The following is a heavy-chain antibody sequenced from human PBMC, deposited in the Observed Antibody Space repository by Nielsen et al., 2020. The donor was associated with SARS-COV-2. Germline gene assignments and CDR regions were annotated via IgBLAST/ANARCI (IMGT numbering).Heavy chain of an antibody. CDR1: GGSFSGYY. Sequence: SETLSLTCAVYGGSFSGYYWSWIRQPPGKGLEWIGEIYHSGSTNYNPSLKSRVTISVDKSKNQFSLKLSSVTAADTAVYYCARDGSRNPFDYWGQGTLVTVSS. CDR3: ARDGSRNPFDY. V-gene: IGHV4-34*01. D-gene: IGHD1-26*01. CDR2: IYHSGST. J-gene: IGHJ4*02.